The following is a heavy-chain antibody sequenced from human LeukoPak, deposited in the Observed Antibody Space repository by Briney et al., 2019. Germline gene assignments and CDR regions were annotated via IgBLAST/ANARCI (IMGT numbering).Heavy chain of an antibody. D-gene: IGHD1-26*01. CDR1: GGSISSSSYY. V-gene: IGHV4-39*07. CDR2: IYYSGST. CDR3: ARDPFGGSYSPFDY. Sequence: SETLSLTCTVSGGSISSSSYYWGWIRQPPGKGLEWIGSIYYSGSTYYNPSLKSRVTISVDTSKNQFSLKLSSVTAADTAVYYCARDPFGGSYSPFDYWGQGTLVTVSS. J-gene: IGHJ4*02.